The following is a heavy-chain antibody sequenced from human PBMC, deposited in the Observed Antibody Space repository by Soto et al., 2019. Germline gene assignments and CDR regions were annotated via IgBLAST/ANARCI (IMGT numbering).Heavy chain of an antibody. CDR1: GFSLSTSGMC. Sequence: SGPTLVNPTQTLTLTCTFSGFSLSTSGMCVSWIRQPPGKALEWLALIDWDDDKYYSTSLKTRLTISKDTSKNQVVLTMTNMDPVDTATYYCARSEAAAGINNWFDPWGQGTLVTLSS. D-gene: IGHD6-13*01. CDR2: IDWDDDK. V-gene: IGHV2-70*01. CDR3: ARSEAAAGINNWFDP. J-gene: IGHJ5*02.